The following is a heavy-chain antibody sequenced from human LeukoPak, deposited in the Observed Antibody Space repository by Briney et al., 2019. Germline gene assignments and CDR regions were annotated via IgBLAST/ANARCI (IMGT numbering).Heavy chain of an antibody. Sequence: GGSLRPSCTTSGFAFSNYAMNWVRQAPGKGPEWVSGISGFNTYYADSVKGRFTIFRDNSKNVLYLQMDRLRAEDTAVYSCAKDVCTSPRCPLYFDSWGQGTLVTVSS. CDR2: ISGFNT. J-gene: IGHJ4*02. V-gene: IGHV3-23*01. D-gene: IGHD2-8*01. CDR1: GFAFSNYA. CDR3: AKDVCTSPRCPLYFDS.